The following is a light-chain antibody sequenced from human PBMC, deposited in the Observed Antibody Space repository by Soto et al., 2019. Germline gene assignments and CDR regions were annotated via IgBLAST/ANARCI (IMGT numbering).Light chain of an antibody. CDR2: VNT. V-gene: IGLV1-40*01. CDR3: QSYDRSLSGVV. CDR1: SSNIGAGYD. Sequence: QSELTQPPSVSGAPGQRVTISCTGSSSNIGAGYDVHWYQQLPGTAPKLLIYVNTNRPSGVSDRISDSKSGTSASLAIIGLQAEDEADYYCQSYDRSLSGVVFGGGTKLTVL. J-gene: IGLJ2*01.